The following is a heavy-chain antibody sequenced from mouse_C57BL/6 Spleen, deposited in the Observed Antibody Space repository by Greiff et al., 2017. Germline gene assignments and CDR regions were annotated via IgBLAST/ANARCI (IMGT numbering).Heavy chain of an antibody. D-gene: IGHD2-4*01. Sequence: EVKLVESGGGLVQSGRSLRLSCATSGFTFSDFYMEWVRQAPGKGLEWIAASRNKANDYTTEYSASVKGRFIVSRDTSQSILYLQMNALSAEDTAIYYCARDNYDYDGYAMDYWGQGTSVTVSS. V-gene: IGHV7-1*01. J-gene: IGHJ4*01. CDR1: GFTFSDFY. CDR2: SRNKANDYTT. CDR3: ARDNYDYDGYAMDY.